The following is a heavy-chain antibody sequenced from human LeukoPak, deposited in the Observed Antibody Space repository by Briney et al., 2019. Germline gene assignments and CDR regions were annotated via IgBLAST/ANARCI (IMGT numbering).Heavy chain of an antibody. CDR2: IYYSGGT. Sequence: SETLSLTCTVSGGSISSSSYYWGWIRQPPGKGLEWIGSIYYSGGTYYNPSLKSRVTISVDTSKNQFSLKLSSVTAADTAVYYCASFIDPKGYDFWSGYQNFDYWGQGTLVTVSS. CDR3: ASFIDPKGYDFWSGYQNFDY. CDR1: GGSISSSSYY. V-gene: IGHV4-39*01. D-gene: IGHD3-3*01. J-gene: IGHJ4*02.